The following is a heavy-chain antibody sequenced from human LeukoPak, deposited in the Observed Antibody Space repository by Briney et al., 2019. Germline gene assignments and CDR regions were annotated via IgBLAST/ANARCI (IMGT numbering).Heavy chain of an antibody. CDR1: GFTVSTNY. CDR3: AKDIAAAGDY. J-gene: IGHJ4*02. V-gene: IGHV3-53*01. CDR2: IYSGGST. D-gene: IGHD6-13*01. Sequence: PGGSLRLSCAASGFTVSTNYMSWVRQAPGKGLEWVSVIYSGGSTYYADSVKGRFTISRDNSKNTVFLQMNSLRVEDTAIYYCAKDIAAAGDYWGQGTLVTVSS.